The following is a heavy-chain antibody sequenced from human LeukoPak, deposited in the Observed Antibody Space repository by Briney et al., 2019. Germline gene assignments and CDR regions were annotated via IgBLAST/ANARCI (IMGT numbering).Heavy chain of an antibody. CDR2: FDPEDGET. V-gene: IGHV1-24*01. D-gene: IGHD3-3*01. J-gene: IGHJ4*02. CDR1: GYTLTELS. Sequence: GASVKVSCKVSGYTLTELSMHWVRQAPGKGLEWMGGFDPEDGETIYAQKLQGRVTMTTDTSTSTAYMELRSLRSDDTAVYYCARDSEGSYYDFWSGYWPFYWGQGTLVTVSS. CDR3: ARDSEGSYYDFWSGYWPFY.